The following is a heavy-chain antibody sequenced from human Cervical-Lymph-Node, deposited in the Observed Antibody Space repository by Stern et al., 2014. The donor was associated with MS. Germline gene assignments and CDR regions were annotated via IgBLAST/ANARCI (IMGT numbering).Heavy chain of an antibody. CDR2: ITWTGNIV. CDR3: ARDHSREWYPLGFFDY. Sequence: EVQLVESGGGLVQPGWSLRLSCAASGFRFDDYAMHWVRQSPGTGLEWVASITWTGNIVHYADSVKGRFTISRDNANNALYLHMNSLRPEDTAFYYCARDHSREWYPLGFFDYWGQGTVVTVSS. CDR1: GFRFDDYA. J-gene: IGHJ4*02. D-gene: IGHD2-8*01. V-gene: IGHV3-9*01.